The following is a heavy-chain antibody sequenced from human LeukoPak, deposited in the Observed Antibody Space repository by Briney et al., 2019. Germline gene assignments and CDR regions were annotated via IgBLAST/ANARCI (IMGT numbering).Heavy chain of an antibody. CDR2: INHSRNT. CDR1: GGSFSGYY. Sequence: SETLSLTCAVYGGSFSGYYWSWIRQPPGKGLEWIGEINHSRNTNYNPSLKSRVTISVDTSKNQFSLKLSSVTAADTAVYYCARAPHFFDTSGSRYYFDYWGQGALVTVSS. V-gene: IGHV4-34*01. D-gene: IGHD3-22*01. J-gene: IGHJ4*02. CDR3: ARAPHFFDTSGSRYYFDY.